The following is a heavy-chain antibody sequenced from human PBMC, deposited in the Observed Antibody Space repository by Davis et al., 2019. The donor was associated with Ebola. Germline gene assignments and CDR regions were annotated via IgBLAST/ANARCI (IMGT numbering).Heavy chain of an antibody. V-gene: IGHV1-18*01. J-gene: IGHJ4*02. CDR3: ARDFIAAAGKGFDS. CDR1: GYMFTNYG. CDR2: ISGYNHKT. D-gene: IGHD6-13*01. Sequence: ASVKVSCKASGYMFTNYGISWVRQAPGQGLEWMGWISGYNHKTNYAQGLQGRVTVTTDTSTSTAYMELRSLRSDDTAVYYCARDFIAAAGKGFDSWGQGTLVTVSS.